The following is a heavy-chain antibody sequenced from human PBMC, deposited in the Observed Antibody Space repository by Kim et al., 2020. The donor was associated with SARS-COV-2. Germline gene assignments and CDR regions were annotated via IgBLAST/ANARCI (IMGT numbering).Heavy chain of an antibody. CDR1: GGSISSSSYY. Sequence: ETLSLICTVSGGSISSSSYYWGWIRQPPGKGLEWIGSIYYSGSTYYNPSLKSRVTISVDTSKNQFSLKRSSVTAADTAVYYCARHLVGDEPYYYDSSGPLDYWGQGTLVTVSS. CDR3: ARHLVGDEPYYYDSSGPLDY. V-gene: IGHV4-39*01. CDR2: IYYSGST. D-gene: IGHD3-22*01. J-gene: IGHJ4*02.